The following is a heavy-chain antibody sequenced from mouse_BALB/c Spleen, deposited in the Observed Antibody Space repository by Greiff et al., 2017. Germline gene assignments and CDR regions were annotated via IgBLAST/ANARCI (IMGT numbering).Heavy chain of an antibody. CDR3: ERKEQGGYYGNYYYAMDY. J-gene: IGHJ4*01. Sequence: QVQLQQSGAELAKPGASVKMSCKASGYTFTSYWMHWVKQRPGQGLEWIGYINPSTGYTEYNQKFKDKATLTADKSSSTAYMQLSSLTSEDSAVYYCERKEQGGYYGNYYYAMDYWGQGTSVTVSA. V-gene: IGHV1-7*01. D-gene: IGHD2-1*01. CDR1: GYTFTSYW. CDR2: INPSTGYT.